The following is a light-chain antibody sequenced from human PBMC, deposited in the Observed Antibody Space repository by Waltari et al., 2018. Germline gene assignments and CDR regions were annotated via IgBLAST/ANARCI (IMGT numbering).Light chain of an antibody. CDR2: GAS. Sequence: EIVMTQSPATLSVSPGERVTLSCRASQSVSSNLAWYQQKPGQSPRLLSYGASTRATGIAARLSGSGSGTEFTLTISSRQSEDFALYYCQQYNDWPRTFGQGTKVEI. V-gene: IGKV3-15*01. CDR3: QQYNDWPRT. CDR1: QSVSSN. J-gene: IGKJ1*01.